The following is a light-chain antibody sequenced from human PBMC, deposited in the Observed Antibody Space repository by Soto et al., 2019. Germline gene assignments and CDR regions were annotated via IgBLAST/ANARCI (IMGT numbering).Light chain of an antibody. Sequence: EIVLTQSPATLSLSPGERATLSCRASQSVSSYLAWYQQKPGQAPRLLIYDASNRATGIPARFSGSGSGTDFTLTISSLDPEDFAVYYCQQRSNWPPGLTFGGGTNVEIK. V-gene: IGKV3-11*01. J-gene: IGKJ4*01. CDR3: QQRSNWPPGLT. CDR2: DAS. CDR1: QSVSSY.